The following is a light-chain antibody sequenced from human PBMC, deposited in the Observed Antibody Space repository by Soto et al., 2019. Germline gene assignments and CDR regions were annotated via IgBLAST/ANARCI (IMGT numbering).Light chain of an antibody. J-gene: IGKJ5*01. CDR2: CAS. V-gene: IGKV3-20*01. CDR1: QSFSSTY. CDR3: QQYSSSKIT. Sequence: EIVLTQSPGTLSLSPGERATLSCGASQSFSSTYLAWYQQKPGQAPRLIIYCASSRATGIPDRFSGGGSGTHSSLTIRRLEPEDFAVYYCQQYSSSKITSGQGTRLEI.